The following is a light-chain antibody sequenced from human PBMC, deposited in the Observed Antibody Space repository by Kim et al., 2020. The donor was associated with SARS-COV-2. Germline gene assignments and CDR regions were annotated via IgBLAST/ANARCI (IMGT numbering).Light chain of an antibody. V-gene: IGLV3-19*01. CDR2: DKN. Sequence: GQTVRITCQGDSLRNYYASWYRQKPGQAPVLVMYDKNNRPSGIPDRFSGSSSGNTASLTITGAQAADEADYYCNSRDRESTGNLYLFGTGTKVTVL. CDR1: SLRNYY. J-gene: IGLJ1*01. CDR3: NSRDRESTGNLYL.